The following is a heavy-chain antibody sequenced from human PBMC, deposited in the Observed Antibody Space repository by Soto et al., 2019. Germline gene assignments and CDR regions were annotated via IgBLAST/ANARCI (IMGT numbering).Heavy chain of an antibody. J-gene: IGHJ6*02. CDR1: GVSSSYFY. CDR2: LYYTGST. D-gene: IGHD3-3*01. V-gene: IGHV4-59*01. CDR3: ARGGGYDFRSSQAPPIDV. Sequence: PSDTLSLTCNFSGVSSSYFYLSWIRQSPGKRLEWIGYLYYTGSTNYNPALKSRVTISLDTSKNQFSLKVRSVTAADTAVYYCARGGGYDFRSSQAPPIDVWGQGTTVNVSS.